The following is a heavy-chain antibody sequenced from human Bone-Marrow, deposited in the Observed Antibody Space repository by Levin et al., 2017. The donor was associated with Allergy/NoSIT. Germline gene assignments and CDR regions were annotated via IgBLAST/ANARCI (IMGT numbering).Heavy chain of an antibody. J-gene: IGHJ4*02. V-gene: IGHV4-39*02. Sequence: PSETLSLTCTVSGGSVTNKYFYWGWVRQPPGKGLEWIGSMSYNGSIYNPSLKSRVTISVDTSKNHFSLRLASVTAADTAVYYCANFGFHCSGSDCYRERNNWGQGTLVTVSS. CDR3: ANFGFHCSGSDCYRERNN. CDR1: GGSVTNKYFY. D-gene: IGHD2-2*01. CDR2: MSYNGS.